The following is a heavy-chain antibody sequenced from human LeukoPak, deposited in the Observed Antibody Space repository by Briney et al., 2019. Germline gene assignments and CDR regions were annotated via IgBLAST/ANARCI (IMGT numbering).Heavy chain of an antibody. CDR3: ARIHVTTTVTSPFDP. V-gene: IGHV3-21*01. CDR2: ISSSSSYI. D-gene: IGHD4-17*01. Sequence: PGGSLRLSCAASGFTFSSYSMNWVRQAPGKGLEWVSSISSSSSYIYYADSVKGRFTISRDNAKNSLYLQMNSLRAEDTAVYYCARIHVTTTVTSPFDPWGQGTLATVSS. J-gene: IGHJ5*02. CDR1: GFTFSSYS.